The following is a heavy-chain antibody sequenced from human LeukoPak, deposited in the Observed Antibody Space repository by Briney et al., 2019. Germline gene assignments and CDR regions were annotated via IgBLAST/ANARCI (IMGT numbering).Heavy chain of an antibody. CDR1: GFTLRNNW. Sequence: SGGSLRLSCIASGFTLRNNWMSWIRQAPGKGLEWVANIKKEGSEKHYMDSVKGRFTISRDNAKNSVYLQMNSLRDEDTAVYYCAREGGESYGMDVWGKGTTVTVSS. V-gene: IGHV3-7*03. CDR2: IKKEGSEK. J-gene: IGHJ6*04. D-gene: IGHD3-10*01. CDR3: AREGGESYGMDV.